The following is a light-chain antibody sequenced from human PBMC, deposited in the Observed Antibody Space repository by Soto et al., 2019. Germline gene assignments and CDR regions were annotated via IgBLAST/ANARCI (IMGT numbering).Light chain of an antibody. V-gene: IGLV2-14*03. CDR2: DII. CDR3: SSYAGSNNVV. CDR1: SSDVGAYIF. J-gene: IGLJ2*01. Sequence: QSALTQPASVSGSPGQSITISCTGTSSDVGAYIFVSWYQQHPGKAPKLMIYDIINRPSGVSNRFSGSKSGNTASLTISGLQAEDEADYYCSSYAGSNNVVFGGGTKLTVL.